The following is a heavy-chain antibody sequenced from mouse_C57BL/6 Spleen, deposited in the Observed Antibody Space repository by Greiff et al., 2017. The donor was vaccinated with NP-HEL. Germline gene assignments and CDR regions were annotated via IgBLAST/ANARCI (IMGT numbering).Heavy chain of an antibody. CDR3: AREGLYDYVRSYIDY. CDR2: INPSSGYT. D-gene: IGHD2-4*01. V-gene: IGHV1-7*01. CDR1: GYTFTSYW. J-gene: IGHJ2*01. Sequence: VQLQQSGADLAKPGASVKLSCKASGYTFTSYWMHWVNQRPGQGLEWIGYINPSSGYTKYNQKFKDKVTLTADNSNSKAYMQLSSLTYEDSAVYDGAREGLYDYVRSYIDYWGQGTTLTVSS.